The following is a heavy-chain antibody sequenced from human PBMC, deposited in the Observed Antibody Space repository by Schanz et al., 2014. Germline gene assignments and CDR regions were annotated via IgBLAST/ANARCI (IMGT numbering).Heavy chain of an antibody. D-gene: IGHD6-19*01. V-gene: IGHV7-4-1*02. CDR3: TTETIAMAGTFSI. CDR1: GYTFTSYA. CDR2: INTNTGSP. Sequence: QVPLVQSGSELKKPGASVKVSCKASGYTFTSYAMNWVRQAPGQGLEWVGWINTNTGSPTYAQGFTGRFVFSLDTSVSTAYLQISSLKAEDTAAYYCTTETIAMAGTFSIWGQGTLVTVSS. J-gene: IGHJ4*02.